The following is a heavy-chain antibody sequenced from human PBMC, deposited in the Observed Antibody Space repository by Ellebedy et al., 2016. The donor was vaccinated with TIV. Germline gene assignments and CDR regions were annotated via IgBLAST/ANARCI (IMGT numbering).Heavy chain of an antibody. CDR2: IHSDGNSV. V-gene: IGHV3-74*01. CDR3: ARLGYCSSSTCS. CDR1: GLTLSNSW. Sequence: GESLKISCAASGLTLSNSWVHWVRQAPGKGLEWVSRIHSDGNSVHYADSVKGRFTVSRDNAKNTLYLEMNSLGAEDTAVYYCARLGYCSSSTCSWGQGTLGTVSS. J-gene: IGHJ5*02. D-gene: IGHD2-2*01.